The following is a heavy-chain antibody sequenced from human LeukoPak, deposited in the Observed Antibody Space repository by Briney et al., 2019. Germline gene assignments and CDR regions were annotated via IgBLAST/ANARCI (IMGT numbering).Heavy chain of an antibody. CDR2: ISGGGGST. CDR3: AKGYHFDTSGFHPPITHFDY. V-gene: IGHV3-23*01. J-gene: IGHJ4*02. CDR1: GFTFRSYA. Sequence: GGSLRLSCAASGFTFRSYAMSCVRQAPGKGLEWVSGISGGGGSTYYADSVKGRFTISRDNSKDTLYLLMNSLRAEDTAVYYCAKGYHFDTSGFHPPITHFDYWGQGTLVTVSS. D-gene: IGHD3-22*01.